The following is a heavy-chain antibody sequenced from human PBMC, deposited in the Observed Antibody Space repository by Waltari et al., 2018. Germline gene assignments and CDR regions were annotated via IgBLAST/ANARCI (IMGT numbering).Heavy chain of an antibody. CDR2: IYPGDSDT. CDR3: ARAPTGTSSPYYFDY. Sequence: EVQLVQSGVEVRKPGQSLKISCKGSGYSFTTYWIGWVRQMPGKGLEWMGIIYPGDSDTRYSPSFQGQVTISADNPISTAYLQWSSLKASDTAMYFCARAPTGTSSPYYFDYWGQGTLVTVSS. J-gene: IGHJ4*02. CDR1: GYSFTTYW. D-gene: IGHD1-1*01. V-gene: IGHV5-51*01.